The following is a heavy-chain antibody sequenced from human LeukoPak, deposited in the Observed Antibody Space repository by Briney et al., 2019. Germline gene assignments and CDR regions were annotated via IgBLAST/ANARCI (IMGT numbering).Heavy chain of an antibody. J-gene: IGHJ4*02. V-gene: IGHV3-30-3*01. CDR1: KFMFSAYN. CDR2: ISHDGNTG. D-gene: IGHD3-16*01. CDR3: ARDFNWAFDY. Sequence: GGSLTLSCAASKFMFSAYNMHWVRQVPGKGLEWLAIISHDGNTGHYADSVKGRFTISRDNSKDTLDLQMNSLRADDTAVYYCARDFNWAFDYWGQGTLVTVSS.